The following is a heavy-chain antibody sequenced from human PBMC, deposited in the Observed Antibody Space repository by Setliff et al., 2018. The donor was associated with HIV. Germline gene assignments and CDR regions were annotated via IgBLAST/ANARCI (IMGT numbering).Heavy chain of an antibody. Sequence: SETLSLTCSVYGTSFSDHYWSWVRQTPRKGLEWIGEMNQSGTTNYNPSLKIRVTMSIDTSERQFSLKLTYVTAADTAVYSCARLSGDYYYFDYRGQGTLVTVSS. CDR2: MNQSGTT. CDR1: GTSFSDHY. D-gene: IGHD2-21*02. J-gene: IGHJ4*02. CDR3: ARLSGDYYYFDY. V-gene: IGHV4-34*01.